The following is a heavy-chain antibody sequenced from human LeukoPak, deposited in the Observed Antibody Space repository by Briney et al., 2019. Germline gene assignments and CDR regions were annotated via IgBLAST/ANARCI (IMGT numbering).Heavy chain of an antibody. CDR1: GFTFSSYE. J-gene: IGHJ4*02. D-gene: IGHD3-22*01. CDR3: TRDLYYYDSSGWDY. V-gene: IGHV3-49*04. Sequence: HPGGSLRLSCAASGFTFSSYEMNWVRQAPGKGLEWVGFIRSKAYGGTTEYAASVKGRFTISRDDSKSVAYLQMNSLKTEDTAVYYCTRDLYYYDSSGWDYWGQGTLVTVSS. CDR2: IRSKAYGGTT.